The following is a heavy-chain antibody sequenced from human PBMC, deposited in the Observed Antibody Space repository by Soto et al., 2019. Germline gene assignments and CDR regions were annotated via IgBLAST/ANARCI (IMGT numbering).Heavy chain of an antibody. Sequence: PSETLSLTCTVSGGSISSYYWSWIRQPPGKGLEWIGYIYYSGSTNYNPSLKSRVTISVDTSKNQFSLKLSSVTAADTAVYYCASYSRTGYSSGWYWFDPWGQGTLVTVSS. CDR3: ASYSRTGYSSGWYWFDP. D-gene: IGHD6-19*01. CDR2: IYYSGST. CDR1: GGSISSYY. J-gene: IGHJ5*02. V-gene: IGHV4-59*01.